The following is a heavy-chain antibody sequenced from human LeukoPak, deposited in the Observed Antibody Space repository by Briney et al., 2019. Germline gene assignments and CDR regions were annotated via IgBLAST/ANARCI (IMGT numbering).Heavy chain of an antibody. D-gene: IGHD6-13*01. CDR2: ISHSGIT. V-gene: IGHV4-30-4*01. CDR1: GDSISSGDYY. J-gene: IGHJ4*02. Sequence: PSETLFLTCTVSGDSISSGDYYWSWIRQPPGKGLEWIGYISHSGITYYNPSLKSRASMAVDTSKNQFSLKLSSVTAADTAVYFCARETIPAANDYWGQGILVTVSS. CDR3: ARETIPAANDY.